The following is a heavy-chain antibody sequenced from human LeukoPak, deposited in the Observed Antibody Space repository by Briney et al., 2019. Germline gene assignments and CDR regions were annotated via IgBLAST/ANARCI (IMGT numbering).Heavy chain of an antibody. J-gene: IGHJ4*02. Sequence: SETLSLACSVSGGSISSTNYYWGWIRQPPGKGLEWIGSIYYSGSTYYNPSLKSRVTISVDTSKNQFSLKLSSVTAADTAVYHCARHLYGSGLHRIDYWGQGTLVTVSS. CDR2: IYYSGST. V-gene: IGHV4-39*01. CDR1: GGSISSTNYY. CDR3: ARHLYGSGLHRIDY. D-gene: IGHD6-19*01.